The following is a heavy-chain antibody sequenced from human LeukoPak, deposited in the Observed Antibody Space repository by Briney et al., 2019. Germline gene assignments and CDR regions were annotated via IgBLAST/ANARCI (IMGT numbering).Heavy chain of an antibody. CDR3: ARVRVVAAKSPWFDP. D-gene: IGHD2-15*01. J-gene: IGHJ5*02. V-gene: IGHV3-48*03. CDR1: GFTFSSYE. CDR2: FSSSVSSI. Sequence: PGXSLRLSCADSGFTFSSYEMKWVRQARGKGGEGVSYFSSSVSSIHSAASVNGRFTISRDNAKNSLYLQMNSLRAEDTAVYYCARVRVVAAKSPWFDPWGQGTLVTVSS.